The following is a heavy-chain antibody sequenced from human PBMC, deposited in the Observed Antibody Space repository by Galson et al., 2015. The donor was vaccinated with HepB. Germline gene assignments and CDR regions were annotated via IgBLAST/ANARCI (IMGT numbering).Heavy chain of an antibody. Sequence: CAISGDSVSSNSAAWNWIRQSPSRGLEWLGKTYYRSKWYSEYAVSVKSRISINPDTSKNQFSLQLNSVTPEDTAVYYCARGSHFAFDFWDQGTMVTVSS. CDR1: GDSVSSNSAA. J-gene: IGHJ3*01. V-gene: IGHV6-1*01. CDR2: TYYRSKWYS. CDR3: ARGSHFAFDF.